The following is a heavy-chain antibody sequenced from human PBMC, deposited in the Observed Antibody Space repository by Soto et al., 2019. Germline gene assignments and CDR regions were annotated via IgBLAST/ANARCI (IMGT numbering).Heavy chain of an antibody. V-gene: IGHV1-46*01. CDR3: ARTVEYWSSTSCYRGYYYYDCLDV. CDR2: INPSGGST. CDR1: GNTFTRYY. D-gene: IGHD2-2*02. J-gene: IGHJ6*02. Sequence: ASVMVSCNESGNTFTRYYFHWVRQAPGQVLEWIGIINPSGGSTTYAQNFQGRVTMTRDTSTSTFYMDLSSLRSEDTAVYDCARTVEYWSSTSCYRGYYYYDCLDVWGQVTTVTV.